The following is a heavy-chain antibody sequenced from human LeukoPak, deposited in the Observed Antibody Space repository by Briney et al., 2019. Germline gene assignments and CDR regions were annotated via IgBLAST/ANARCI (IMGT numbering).Heavy chain of an antibody. D-gene: IGHD6-13*01. J-gene: IGHJ4*02. CDR2: IYYSGTT. CDR1: GGSISSYY. V-gene: IGHV4-59*01. CDR3: ERDPSWSRGYFDY. Sequence: SETLSLTCTVSGGSISSYYWSWFRQPPGKGLEWIGYIYYSGTTNYNPSLESRVTISVDTSKNQFSLNLTSMTAADTAVYFCERDPSWSRGYFDYWGQGTLVTVSS.